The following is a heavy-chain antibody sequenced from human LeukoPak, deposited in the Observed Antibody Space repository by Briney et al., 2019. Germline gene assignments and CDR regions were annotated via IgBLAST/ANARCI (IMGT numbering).Heavy chain of an antibody. J-gene: IGHJ6*02. CDR2: IIPILGIA. CDR1: GGTXSSYA. Sequence: ASVKVSCKASGGTXSSYAISGVRQAPGQGLEWMGRIIPILGIANYAQKFQGRVTITADKSTSTAYMELSSLRSEDTAVYYCARDRIEGYYYYYYGMDVWGQGTTVTVSS. V-gene: IGHV1-69*04. CDR3: ARDRIEGYYYYYYGMDV.